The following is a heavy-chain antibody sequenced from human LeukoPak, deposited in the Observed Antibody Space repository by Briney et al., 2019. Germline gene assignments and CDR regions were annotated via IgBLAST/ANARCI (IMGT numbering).Heavy chain of an antibody. J-gene: IGHJ5*02. D-gene: IGHD6-13*01. CDR3: ARGSSWYGTYQT. V-gene: IGHV4-59*01. Sequence: PSETLSLTCTVSGGPISHYYWTWIRQPPGKGLEWIGYIFYSGNTNYNPSLKSRATISVDTSTNQFSLNLSSVTAADTAVYYCARGSSWYGTYQTWGQGTLVTVSS. CDR2: IFYSGNT. CDR1: GGPISHYY.